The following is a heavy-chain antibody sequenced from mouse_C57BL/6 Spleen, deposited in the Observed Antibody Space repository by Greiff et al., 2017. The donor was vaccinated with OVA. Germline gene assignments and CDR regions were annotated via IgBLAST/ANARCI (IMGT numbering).Heavy chain of an antibody. V-gene: IGHV1-84*01. Sequence: VQLQQSGPELVKPGASVKLSCKASGYTFTDYYINWVKQRPGQGLEWIGWIYPGSGNTKYNEKFKGKATLTVDTSSSTAYMQLSSLTSEASEFYVSARVGGSYEGWFDYWGQGTTVTVSA. J-gene: IGHJ3*01. CDR1: GYTFTDYY. CDR3: ARVGGSYEGWFDY. D-gene: IGHD1-1*02. CDR2: IYPGSGNT.